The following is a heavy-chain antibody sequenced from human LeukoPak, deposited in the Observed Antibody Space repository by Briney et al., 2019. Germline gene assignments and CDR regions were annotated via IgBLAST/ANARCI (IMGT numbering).Heavy chain of an antibody. J-gene: IGHJ4*02. CDR1: GGSFSGYY. CDR3: ARGHGGSYY. V-gene: IGHV4-34*01. Sequence: SETLSLTCAAYGGSFSGYYWSWIRQPPGKGLEWIGEINHSGSTNYNPSLKSRVTISVDTSKNQFSLKLSSVTAADTAVYYCARGHGGSYYWGQGTLVTVSS. CDR2: INHSGST. D-gene: IGHD1-26*01.